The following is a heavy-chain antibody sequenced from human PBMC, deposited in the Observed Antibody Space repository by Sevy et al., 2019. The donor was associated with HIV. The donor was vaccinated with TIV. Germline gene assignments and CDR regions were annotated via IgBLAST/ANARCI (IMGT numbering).Heavy chain of an antibody. V-gene: IGHV3-21*01. CDR1: GFTFSSYS. D-gene: IGHD3-10*01. CDR3: ARGEYYGSGSYYHYYYGMDV. J-gene: IGHJ6*02. Sequence: GGSLRLSCAASGFTFSSYSMNWVRQAPGKGLEWVSSISSNSSYIYYADSVKGRFTISRVNAKNSLYLQMNSLRAKDMAVYYCARGEYYGSGSYYHYYYGMDVWGQGTTVTVSS. CDR2: ISSNSSYI.